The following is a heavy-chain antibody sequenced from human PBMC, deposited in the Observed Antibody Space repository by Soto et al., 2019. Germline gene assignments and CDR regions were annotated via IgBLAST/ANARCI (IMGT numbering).Heavy chain of an antibody. D-gene: IGHD5-12*01. CDR3: AREVSKYSGYDFDY. Sequence: VQLVESGGGLVKPGGSLRLSCAASGFTFSSYSMNWVRQAPGKGLEWVSSISSSSSYIYYADSVKGRFTISRDNAKNSLYLQMNSLRAEDTAVYYCAREVSKYSGYDFDYWGQVTLVTVSS. CDR1: GFTFSSYS. CDR2: ISSSSSYI. J-gene: IGHJ4*02. V-gene: IGHV3-21*01.